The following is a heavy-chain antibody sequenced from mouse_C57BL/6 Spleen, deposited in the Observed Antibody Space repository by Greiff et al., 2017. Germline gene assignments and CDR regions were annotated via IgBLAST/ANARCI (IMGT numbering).Heavy chain of an antibody. V-gene: IGHV1-15*01. CDR2: IDPETGGT. J-gene: IGHJ1*03. CDR1: GYTFTDYE. CDR3: TRGGDFDV. Sequence: VQLQESGAELVRPGASVTLSCKASGYTFTDYEMHWVKQTPVHGLEWIGAIDPETGGTAYNQKFKGKAILTADKSSSTAYMELRSLTSEDSAVYYCTRGGDFDVWGTGTTVTVSS.